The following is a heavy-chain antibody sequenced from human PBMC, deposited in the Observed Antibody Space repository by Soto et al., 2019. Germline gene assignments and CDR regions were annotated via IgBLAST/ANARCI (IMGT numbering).Heavy chain of an antibody. CDR3: ARGKYSSGWKGYYFDY. D-gene: IGHD6-19*01. J-gene: IGHJ4*02. V-gene: IGHV1-69*06. Sequence: QVQLVQSGAEVKKPGSSVKVSCKASGGTFSSYAISWVRQAPGQGLEWMGGITPIFGTANYAQKFQGRVTITADKSTSTAYMELSSLRSEDTAVYYCARGKYSSGWKGYYFDYWGQGTLVTVSS. CDR1: GGTFSSYA. CDR2: ITPIFGTA.